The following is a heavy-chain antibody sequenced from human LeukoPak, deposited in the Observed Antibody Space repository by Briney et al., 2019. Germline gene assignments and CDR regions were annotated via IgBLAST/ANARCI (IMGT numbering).Heavy chain of an antibody. Sequence: PSETLSLTCTVSGGSISSGGYYWSWIRQHPGKGLEWIGYIYYSGSTYYNPSLKSRVTISVDTSKNQFSLKLSSVTAADTAVYYCARGKVGVTTENYYYYYGMDVWGQGTTVTVSS. CDR1: GGSISSGGYY. D-gene: IGHD4-11*01. CDR2: IYYSGST. J-gene: IGHJ6*02. CDR3: ARGKVGVTTENYYYYYGMDV. V-gene: IGHV4-31*03.